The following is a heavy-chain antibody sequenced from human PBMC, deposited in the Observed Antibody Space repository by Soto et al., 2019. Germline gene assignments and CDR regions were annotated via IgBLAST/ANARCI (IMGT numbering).Heavy chain of an antibody. CDR1: GGSISSGGYY. Sequence: SETLSLTCTVSGGSISSGGYYWSWTRQHPGKGLEWIGYIYYSGSTYYNPSLKSRVTISVDTSKNQFSLKLSSVTAADTAVYYCARAHSSSCRFDPWGQGTLVTVSS. CDR3: ARAHSSSCRFDP. D-gene: IGHD6-13*01. J-gene: IGHJ5*02. V-gene: IGHV4-31*03. CDR2: IYYSGST.